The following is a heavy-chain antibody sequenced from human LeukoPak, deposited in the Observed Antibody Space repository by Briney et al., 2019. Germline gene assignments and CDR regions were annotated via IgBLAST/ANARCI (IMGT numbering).Heavy chain of an antibody. CDR3: AALGPYCGGDCYSGLDY. J-gene: IGHJ4*02. Sequence: GESLKISCKGSGYSFTSYWIGWVRQMPGKGLEWMGIIYPGDSDTRYSPSFQGQVTISADKSISTAYLQWSSLKASDTAMYCCAALGPYCGGDCYSGLDYWGQGTLVTVSS. CDR1: GYSFTSYW. CDR2: IYPGDSDT. D-gene: IGHD2-21*01. V-gene: IGHV5-51*01.